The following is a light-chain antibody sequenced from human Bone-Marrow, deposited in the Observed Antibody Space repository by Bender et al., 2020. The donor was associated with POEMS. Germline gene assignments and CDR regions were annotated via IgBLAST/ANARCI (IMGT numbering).Light chain of an antibody. J-gene: IGLJ3*02. CDR3: CSYAGSFNWV. V-gene: IGLV2-11*01. CDR1: SSDVGGFNS. Sequence: QSALTQPASVSGSPGQSITISCTGTSSDVGGFNSVSWYQQNPRKAPKLMIFDVSDRPSGVPDRFSGSKSGNMASLTISGLQAEDEADYHCCSYAGSFNWVFGGGTSLTVL. CDR2: DVS.